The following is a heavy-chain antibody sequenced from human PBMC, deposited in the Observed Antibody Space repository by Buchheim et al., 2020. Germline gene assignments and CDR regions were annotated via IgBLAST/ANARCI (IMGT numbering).Heavy chain of an antibody. CDR2: INLSGST. J-gene: IGHJ5*01. CDR3: ARGTIAARLGS. Sequence: QVQLQQWGAGLLKPSETLSLTCAVYGGSLSGYYWSWIRQPPGKGLERVGEINLSGSTSYNPSLKSRVTISVDMSKNQFSLNLSSVTAADTAVYYCARGTIAARLGSWGQGTL. D-gene: IGHD6-6*01. V-gene: IGHV4-34*01. CDR1: GGSLSGYY.